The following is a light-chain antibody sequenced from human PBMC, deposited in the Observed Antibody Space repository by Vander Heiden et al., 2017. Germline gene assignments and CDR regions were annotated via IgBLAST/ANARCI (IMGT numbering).Light chain of an antibody. CDR1: SSDVGRYNY. CDR3: SSYTTSSTVI. V-gene: IGLV2-14*01. CDR2: GVS. Sequence: QSALTQPASVSGSPGQSITISCTGTSSDVGRYNYVSWYQHHPGKAPKLMIYGVSNRPSGVSKRISGSKSGNTASLTISGLQAEDEADYYCSSYTTSSTVIFGGGTKLTVL. J-gene: IGLJ2*01.